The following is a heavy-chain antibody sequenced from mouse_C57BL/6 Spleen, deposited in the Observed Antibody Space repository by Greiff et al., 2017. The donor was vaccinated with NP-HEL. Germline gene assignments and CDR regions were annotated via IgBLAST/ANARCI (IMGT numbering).Heavy chain of an antibody. CDR1: GYTFTSYW. Sequence: QVQLQQSGAELVRPGTSVKLSCKASGYTFTSYWMHWVKQRPGQGLEWIGVIDPSDSYTNYNQKFKGKATLTVDTSSSTAYMQLSSLTSEDSAVYYCASYYASNPGYFDYWGQGTTLTVSS. D-gene: IGHD1-1*01. CDR2: IDPSDSYT. J-gene: IGHJ2*01. V-gene: IGHV1-59*01. CDR3: ASYYASNPGYFDY.